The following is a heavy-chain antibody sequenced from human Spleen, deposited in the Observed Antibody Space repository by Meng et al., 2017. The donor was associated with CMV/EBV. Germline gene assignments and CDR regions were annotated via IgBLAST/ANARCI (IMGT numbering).Heavy chain of an antibody. CDR1: GFTFSRYR. CDR3: ARVCGSSSTPNYGMDV. D-gene: IGHD6-6*01. J-gene: IGHJ6*02. CDR2: ISSTSRNI. Sequence: GESLKISCAVSGFTFSRYRMNWVRQAPGKGLEWVSSISSTSRNIYYADSVKGRFTISRDNAKNSLYLQMNSLRAEDTAVYYCARVCGSSSTPNYGMDVWGQGTTVTVSS. V-gene: IGHV3-21*01.